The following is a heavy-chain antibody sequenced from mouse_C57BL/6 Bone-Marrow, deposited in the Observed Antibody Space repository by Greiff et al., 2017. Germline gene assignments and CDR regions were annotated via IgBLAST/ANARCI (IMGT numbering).Heavy chain of an antibody. Sequence: DVKLQESGAELVRPGASVKLSCTASGFNIKDDYMHWVKQRPEHGLEWIGRCDPEDGDTEYAPKFQGKATMTADTSSNTAYLQLSSLTSEDTADYYSTPLWFAYWGQGTRVTVSA. CDR2: CDPEDGDT. CDR1: GFNIKDDY. J-gene: IGHJ3*01. V-gene: IGHV14-1*01. CDR3: TPLWFAY.